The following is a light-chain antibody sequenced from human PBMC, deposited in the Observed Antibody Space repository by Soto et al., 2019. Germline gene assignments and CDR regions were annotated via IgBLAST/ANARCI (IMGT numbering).Light chain of an antibody. CDR1: QAITTS. CDR2: AAS. J-gene: IGKJ2*01. Sequence: DLQMTPSPSSLSASVGDRVIITCRASQAITTSLNWYQQKPGKAPKLLIYAASSLQTGVPSRFSGSGAATYFTLTISSLQPEDFATYHCLQTDQSPPTFGQGTKVDIK. CDR3: LQTDQSPPT. V-gene: IGKV1-39*01.